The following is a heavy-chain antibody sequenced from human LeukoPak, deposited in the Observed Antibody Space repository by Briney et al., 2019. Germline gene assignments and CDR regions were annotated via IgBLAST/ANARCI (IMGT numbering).Heavy chain of an antibody. CDR2: IIPIFGTA. CDR1: GGTFSSYA. Sequence: SVKVSCKASGGTFSSYAISWVRQAPGQGLEWMGGIIPIFGTANYAQKFQGRVTMTRDTSTSTVYMELSSLRSEDTAVYYCAALDTMIGHNWGQGTLVTVSS. V-gene: IGHV1-69*05. J-gene: IGHJ4*02. CDR3: AALDTMIGHN. D-gene: IGHD3-10*02.